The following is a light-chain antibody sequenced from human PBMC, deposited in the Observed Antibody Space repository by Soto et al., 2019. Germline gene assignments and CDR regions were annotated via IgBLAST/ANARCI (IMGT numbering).Light chain of an antibody. Sequence: QSALTQPRSASGSPGQSVTISCTGTSSDIGGYNSVSWYQQHPGKAPKLILYEVNKRPSGVPNRFSGSKSGNTASLTVSGLQAEDEADYYCSSYAGSNNLVFGGGTKLTVL. V-gene: IGLV2-8*01. J-gene: IGLJ2*01. CDR1: SSDIGGYNS. CDR2: EVN. CDR3: SSYAGSNNLV.